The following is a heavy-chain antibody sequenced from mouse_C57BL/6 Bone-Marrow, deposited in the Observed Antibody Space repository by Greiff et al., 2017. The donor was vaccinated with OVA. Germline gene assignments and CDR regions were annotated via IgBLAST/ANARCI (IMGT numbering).Heavy chain of an antibody. CDR1: GYTFTGYW. CDR2: IFLGGGGT. V-gene: IGHV1-9*01. D-gene: IGHD2-4*01. Sequence: QVQLQQPGAELMKPGASGRLSCKATGYTFTGYWIEGVKQRPGHGLEGMGEIFLGGGGTNYNKKLKGKATFTADTSSNTAYMQLSSLTTDDSAIYYCARNPDDYDEGYYFDYWGQGTTLTVSS. CDR3: ARNPDDYDEGYYFDY. J-gene: IGHJ2*01.